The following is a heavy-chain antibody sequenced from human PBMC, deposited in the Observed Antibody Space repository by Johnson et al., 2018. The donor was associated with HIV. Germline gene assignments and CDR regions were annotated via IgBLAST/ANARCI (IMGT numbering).Heavy chain of an antibody. Sequence: EVRLVESGGGVVRPGGSLRLSCAPSGFNFDDYGMSWVRQAPGKGLEWVSGINWIGDRTGYADSVKGRFTISRDNAKNSLYLQMNSLRDEDTALYYCARERYYYDSSGSYNPHAFDIWGQGTMVTVSS. D-gene: IGHD3-22*01. V-gene: IGHV3-20*04. J-gene: IGHJ3*02. CDR2: INWIGDRT. CDR1: GFNFDDYG. CDR3: ARERYYYDSSGSYNPHAFDI.